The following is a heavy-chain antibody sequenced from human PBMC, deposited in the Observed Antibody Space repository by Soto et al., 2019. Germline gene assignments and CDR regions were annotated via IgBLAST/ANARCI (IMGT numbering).Heavy chain of an antibody. CDR3: ARDDNLYYDILTGYYREVYYFDY. CDR2: ISAYNGNT. Sequence: QVPLVQSGAEVKKPGASVKVSCKASGYTFTSYGISWVRQAPGQGLEWMGWISAYNGNTNYAQKLQGRVTMTTDTSTSTAYMELRSLRSDDTAVYYCARDDNLYYDILTGYYREVYYFDYWGQGTLVNVSS. V-gene: IGHV1-18*01. D-gene: IGHD3-9*01. J-gene: IGHJ4*02. CDR1: GYTFTSYG.